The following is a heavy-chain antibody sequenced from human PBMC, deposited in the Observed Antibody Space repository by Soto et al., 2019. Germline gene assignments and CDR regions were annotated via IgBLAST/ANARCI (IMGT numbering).Heavy chain of an antibody. V-gene: IGHV3-30-3*01. CDR1: GFTSSSYA. J-gene: IGHJ6*02. Sequence: GLSLSLSCAASGFTSSSYAMNWVRQAPGKVLEWVAVISYDGSNKYYADSVKGRFTISRDNSKNTLYLQMNSLRAEDTAVYYCARSHSSSWYGNYYYGMDVWGQGSTVSVSS. D-gene: IGHD6-13*01. CDR2: ISYDGSNK. CDR3: ARSHSSSWYGNYYYGMDV.